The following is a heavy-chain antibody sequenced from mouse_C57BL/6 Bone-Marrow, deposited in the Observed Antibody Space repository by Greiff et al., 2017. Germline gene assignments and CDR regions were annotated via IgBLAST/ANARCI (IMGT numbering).Heavy chain of an antibody. V-gene: IGHV1-69*01. D-gene: IGHD2-5*01. Sequence: QVQLQQPGAELVMPGASVKLSCKASGYTFTSYWMHWVKQRPGQGLEWIGEIDPSDSSTNYNQKFKGKSTLTVDKSSSTAYMQLSSLTSEDSAVYYCARSGYSNYVYYYAMDYWGQGTSVTVSS. CDR3: ARSGYSNYVYYYAMDY. J-gene: IGHJ4*01. CDR1: GYTFTSYW. CDR2: IDPSDSST.